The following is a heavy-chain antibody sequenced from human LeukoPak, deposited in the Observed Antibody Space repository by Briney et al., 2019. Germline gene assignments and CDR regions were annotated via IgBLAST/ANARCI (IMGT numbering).Heavy chain of an antibody. CDR1: GFTFSSYG. Sequence: GGSLRLSCAASGFTFSSYGMPWVRQAPGKGLEWVAVIWYDGSNKYYADSVKGRFTISRDNSKNTLYLQMNSLRAEDTAVYYCARDYYDFWSGYYTSDAFDIWGQGTMVTVSS. D-gene: IGHD3-3*01. CDR2: IWYDGSNK. J-gene: IGHJ3*02. V-gene: IGHV3-33*01. CDR3: ARDYYDFWSGYYTSDAFDI.